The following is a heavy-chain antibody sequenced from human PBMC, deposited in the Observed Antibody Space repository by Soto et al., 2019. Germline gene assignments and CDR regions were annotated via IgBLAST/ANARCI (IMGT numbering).Heavy chain of an antibody. V-gene: IGHV1-69*13. D-gene: IGHD5-18*01. J-gene: IGHJ6*02. Sequence: SVKVSCKASGGTFSSYAISWVRQAPGQGLEWMGGIIPIFGTANYAQKFQGRVTITADESTSTAYMELSSLRSEDTAVYYCARDRYSYGSGGYYYYGMDVWGQGTTVTVSS. CDR1: GGTFSSYA. CDR2: IIPIFGTA. CDR3: ARDRYSYGSGGYYYYGMDV.